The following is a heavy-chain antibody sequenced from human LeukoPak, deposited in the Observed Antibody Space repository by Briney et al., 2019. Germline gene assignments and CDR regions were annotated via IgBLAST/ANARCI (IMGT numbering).Heavy chain of an antibody. D-gene: IGHD6-19*01. Sequence: GGSLRLSCAASGFVVSSNYMSWVRQAPGKGLEWVSATSGGGSTSYADSVKGRFTISRDNSKNTLCLQMNSLRAEDTAVYYCASRYSSGWYAFWGQGTLVTVSS. CDR2: TSGGGST. CDR1: GFVVSSNY. J-gene: IGHJ4*02. V-gene: IGHV3-53*01. CDR3: ASRYSSGWYAF.